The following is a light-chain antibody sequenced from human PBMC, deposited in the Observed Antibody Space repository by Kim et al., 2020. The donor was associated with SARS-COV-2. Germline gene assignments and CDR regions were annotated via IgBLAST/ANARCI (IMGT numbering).Light chain of an antibody. CDR2: GAS. CDR3: QQYGSSPRT. CDR1: QSVTSSD. J-gene: IGKJ2*01. V-gene: IGKV3-20*01. Sequence: LFPGERATLACRASQSVTSSDLAWYQQRPGQAPRLLIYGASSRATGIPDRFSGSGSETDFTLTISRLEPEDFAVYYCQQYGSSPRTFGQGTKLEIK.